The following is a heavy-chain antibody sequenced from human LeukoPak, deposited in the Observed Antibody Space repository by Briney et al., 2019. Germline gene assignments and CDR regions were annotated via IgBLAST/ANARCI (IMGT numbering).Heavy chain of an antibody. D-gene: IGHD6-19*01. Sequence: GGSLRPSCAASGFTFSSYWMHWVRQTPGKGLVWVSRINSDGSSISHADSVKGRFTVSRDNAKSTLYLQMNSLTAEDTAVYYCARDLATVDRAVAPYDAFDIWGQGTMVTVSS. CDR1: GFTFSSYW. CDR2: INSDGSSI. J-gene: IGHJ3*02. CDR3: ARDLATVDRAVAPYDAFDI. V-gene: IGHV3-74*01.